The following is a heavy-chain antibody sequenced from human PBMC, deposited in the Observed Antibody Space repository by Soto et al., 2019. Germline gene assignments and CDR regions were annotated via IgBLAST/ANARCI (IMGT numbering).Heavy chain of an antibody. CDR2: ISSSGDYL. Sequence: PGGSLRLSCAASGFTFRRNNMNWVRQAPGKGLEWVASISSSGDYLYYADSVKGRFIISRDNFQNSLILQMNNLRADDTAVYYCVRGVADEDGAAAPWFYFENCGQGTPVTVSS. J-gene: IGHJ4*02. CDR3: VRGVADEDGAAAPWFYFEN. D-gene: IGHD6-25*01. V-gene: IGHV3-21*01. CDR1: GFTFRRNN.